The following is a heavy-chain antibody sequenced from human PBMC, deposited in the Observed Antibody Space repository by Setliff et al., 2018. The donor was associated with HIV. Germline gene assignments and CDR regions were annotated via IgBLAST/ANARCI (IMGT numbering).Heavy chain of an antibody. Sequence: SLRLSCAASGFTFSNYGMHWVRQAPDKGLEWVAIIWADGNNKYYADSVRGRFTISRDDSKNTLYLQVNSLRADDTALYYCAREGPQTGDHSLALFWGQGT. CDR3: AREGPQTGDHSLALF. CDR2: IWADGNNK. D-gene: IGHD7-27*01. CDR1: GFTFSNYG. V-gene: IGHV3-33*01. J-gene: IGHJ4*02.